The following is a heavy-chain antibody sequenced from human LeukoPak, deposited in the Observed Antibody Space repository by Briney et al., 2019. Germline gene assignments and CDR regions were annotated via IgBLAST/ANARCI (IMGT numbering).Heavy chain of an antibody. D-gene: IGHD3-10*01. CDR2: ISAYNGNT. CDR3: ARDLKRAEWFGESDYYMDV. CDR1: GYTFTSYG. Sequence: ASVKVSCKASGYTFTSYGISWVRQAPGQGLEWMAWISAYNGNTNYAQKLQGRVTMTTDTSTSTAYMELRSLRSDDTAVYYCARDLKRAEWFGESDYYMDVWGKGTTVTVSS. V-gene: IGHV1-18*01. J-gene: IGHJ6*03.